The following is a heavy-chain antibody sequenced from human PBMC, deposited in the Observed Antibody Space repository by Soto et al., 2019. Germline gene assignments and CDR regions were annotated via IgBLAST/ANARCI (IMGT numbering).Heavy chain of an antibody. CDR1: GFTFSSYG. CDR3: AKGGLRYSSVYYYGMDV. J-gene: IGHJ6*02. CDR2: ISYDGSNK. Sequence: QVQLVESGGGVVQPGRSQRLSCAASGFTFSSYGMHWVRQAPGKGLEWVAVISYDGSNKYYADSVKGRFTISRDNSKNTLYLQMNRLSAEDTAVYYCAKGGLRYSSVYYYGMDVWGQGTTVTVSS. V-gene: IGHV3-30*18. D-gene: IGHD6-19*01.